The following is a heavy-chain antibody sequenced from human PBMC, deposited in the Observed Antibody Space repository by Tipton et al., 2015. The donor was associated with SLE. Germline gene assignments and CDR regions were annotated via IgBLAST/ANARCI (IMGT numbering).Heavy chain of an antibody. CDR3: ARGSPAAGPRPYYYGKDV. CDR1: GVSLTSGIYY. V-gene: IGHV4-61*02. Sequence: TLSLTCTVSGVSLTSGIYYWTWVRQPAGEGLEWIGRIHTSGSTNCNPSLKSPVTISKDTSKNQFSLKLSSVTAADTAVYYCARGSPAAGPRPYYYGKDVWGQGTTVTVSS. J-gene: IGHJ6*02. D-gene: IGHD6-13*01. CDR2: IHTSGST.